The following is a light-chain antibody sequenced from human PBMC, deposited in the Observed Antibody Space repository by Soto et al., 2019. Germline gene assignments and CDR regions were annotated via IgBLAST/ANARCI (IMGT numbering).Light chain of an antibody. J-gene: IGKJ1*01. CDR1: QDISNY. CDR2: DAS. V-gene: IGKV1-33*01. Sequence: DIQMTQSPSSLSASIGDRVTITWQASQDISNYLNWYQQKSGKAPKLLIYDASNLETGVPSRFSGSGSGTDFTFTISSLQPEDIATYYCQQYHSYSRTSGQGTKA. CDR3: QQYHSYSRT.